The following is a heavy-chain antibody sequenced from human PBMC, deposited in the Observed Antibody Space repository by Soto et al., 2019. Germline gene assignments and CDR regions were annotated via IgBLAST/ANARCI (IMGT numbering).Heavy chain of an antibody. CDR2: IYYSGST. J-gene: IGHJ5*02. D-gene: IGHD6-19*01. CDR3: ARDRASGWGKGRWFDP. CDR1: GGSISSGGYY. V-gene: IGHV4-31*03. Sequence: QVQLQESGPGLVKPSQTLSLTCTVSGGSISSGGYYWSWIRQHPGKGLEWIGYIYYSGSTYYNPSHKSRVTISVDTSKNQFSLKLSSVTAADTAVYYCARDRASGWGKGRWFDPWGQGTLVTVSS.